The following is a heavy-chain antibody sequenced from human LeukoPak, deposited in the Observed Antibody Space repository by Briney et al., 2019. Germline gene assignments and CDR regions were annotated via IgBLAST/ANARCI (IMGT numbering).Heavy chain of an antibody. CDR2: INTDSGNT. J-gene: IGHJ4*02. Sequence: ASVKVSCKASGYTFTSYAMHWVCQAPGQGLEWMGWINTDSGNTKYSQKFQGRVTITRDTSASTAYMELNSLRSEDTAVYYCASGGDSSSSYSPLDYWGQGTLVTVSS. CDR3: ASGGDSSSSYSPLDY. D-gene: IGHD6-6*01. V-gene: IGHV1-3*04. CDR1: GYTFTSYA.